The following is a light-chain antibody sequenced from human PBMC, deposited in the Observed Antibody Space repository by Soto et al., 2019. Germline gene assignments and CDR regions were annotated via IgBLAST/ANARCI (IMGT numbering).Light chain of an antibody. CDR1: KSIETW. J-gene: IGKJ1*01. Sequence: DIQMTHSPAPRYASVGSRDTITCRASKSIETWVSWLQQKPGKAAKCLIYNASSLASGVPSRFSGSGSVTAFTLNSSILQPDGFATYVCEPYSSYAWTFGRGTEIEIK. CDR3: EPYSSYAWT. V-gene: IGKV1-5*03. CDR2: NAS.